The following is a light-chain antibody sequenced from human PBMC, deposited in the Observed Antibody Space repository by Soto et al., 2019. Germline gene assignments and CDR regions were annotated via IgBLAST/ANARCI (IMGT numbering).Light chain of an antibody. Sequence: EIVLTQSPGTLSLSPGERATLSCRASQSVSSSYLAWYQQKPGQAPRLLIYGASSRATGIPDRFSGSGSGTDFTLTIDRLEPEDVAVYYCQQYVKSPWTFGQGTKVDI. CDR3: QQYVKSPWT. CDR2: GAS. CDR1: QSVSSSY. J-gene: IGKJ1*01. V-gene: IGKV3-20*01.